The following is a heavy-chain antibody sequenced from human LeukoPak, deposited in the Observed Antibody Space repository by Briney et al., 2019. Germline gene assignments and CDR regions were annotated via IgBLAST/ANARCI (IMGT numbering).Heavy chain of an antibody. D-gene: IGHD2-8*01. CDR1: GGSLRGDNYS. J-gene: IGHJ4*02. CDR2: IHHSGST. V-gene: IGHV4-61*01. CDR3: ALNGDS. Sequence: PSETLSLTCIVSGGSLRGDNYSWTWIRQPPGRGLEWIGNIHHSGSTNYNPSLKSRVTISVDTSKNQFSLRLSSVTAADTAMYYCALNGDSWGQGNLVTVSS.